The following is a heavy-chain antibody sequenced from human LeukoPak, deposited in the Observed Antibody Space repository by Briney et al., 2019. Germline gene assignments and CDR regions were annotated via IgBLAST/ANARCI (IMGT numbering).Heavy chain of an antibody. Sequence: PGGSLRLSCATSGFTFDNFNTHWVRQAPGKGLEWVSFIRYDGSSQYFADSVKGRFTMSRDGSKNTLYLQMNSLRPEDTAVYYCAKQGSYCMDYWGQGTLVTVSS. CDR3: AKQGSYCMDY. CDR2: IRYDGSSQ. V-gene: IGHV3-30*02. CDR1: GFTFDNFN. D-gene: IGHD2-21*02. J-gene: IGHJ4*02.